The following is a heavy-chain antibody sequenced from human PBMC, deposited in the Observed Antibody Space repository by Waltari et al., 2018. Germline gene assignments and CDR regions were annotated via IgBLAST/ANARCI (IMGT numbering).Heavy chain of an antibody. D-gene: IGHD1-1*01. V-gene: IGHV3-15*01. CDR3: TTPAGVRAVPY. Sequence: EVQLVESGGGLVKPGGSLRLSCAASGFTFSNAWMSWVRQAPVKGLEWVGRIKSKPDGGTTDYASPVKGRFTSSRDDSKNTLYLQMNSLKTEDTAVYYCTTPAGVRAVPYWGQGTLVTVSS. CDR2: IKSKPDGGTT. J-gene: IGHJ4*02. CDR1: GFTFSNAW.